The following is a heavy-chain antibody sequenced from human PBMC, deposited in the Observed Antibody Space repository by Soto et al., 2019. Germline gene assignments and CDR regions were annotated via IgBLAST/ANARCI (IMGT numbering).Heavy chain of an antibody. D-gene: IGHD6-13*01. Sequence: PGGSLRLSCAASGFTFSSYSMNWVRQAPGKGLEWVSYISSSSSTIYYADSVKGRFTISRGNAKNSLYLQMNSPRAEDTAVYYCARHPERIAQIGWFDPWGQGTLVTVSS. CDR1: GFTFSSYS. CDR3: ARHPERIAQIGWFDP. J-gene: IGHJ5*02. V-gene: IGHV3-48*01. CDR2: ISSSSSTI.